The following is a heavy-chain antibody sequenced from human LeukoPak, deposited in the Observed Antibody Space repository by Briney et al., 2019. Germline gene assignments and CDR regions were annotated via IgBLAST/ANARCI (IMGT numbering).Heavy chain of an antibody. CDR1: GFTFSTYP. D-gene: IGHD3-3*01. CDR2: ISGSGGST. J-gene: IGHJ4*02. CDR3: AKLNDFWSGYSDY. V-gene: IGHV3-23*01. Sequence: GGSLRLSCAASGFTFSTYPMSWVRQAPGKGLEWVSAISGSGGSTYYADSVKGRFTISRDNSKNTLYLQMNSLRAEDTAVYYCAKLNDFWSGYSDYWGQGTLVTVSS.